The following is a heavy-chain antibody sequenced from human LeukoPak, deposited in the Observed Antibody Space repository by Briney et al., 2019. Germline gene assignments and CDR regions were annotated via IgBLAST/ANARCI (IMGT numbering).Heavy chain of an antibody. CDR2: IYYSGNT. D-gene: IGHD6-13*01. CDR3: ARVHRIAAAGRVWFDY. V-gene: IGHV4-39*07. CDR1: GGSISSSSYY. Sequence: PSETLSLTCTVSGGSISSSSYYWGWIRQPPGKGLEWIGSIYYSGNTYYDPSLKSRVTISVDTSKNQFSLKLSSVTAADTAVYYCARVHRIAAAGRVWFDYWGQGTLVTVSS. J-gene: IGHJ4*02.